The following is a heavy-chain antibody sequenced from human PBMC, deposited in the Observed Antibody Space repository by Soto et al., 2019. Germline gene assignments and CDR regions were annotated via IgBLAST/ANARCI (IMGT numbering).Heavy chain of an antibody. D-gene: IGHD6-19*01. V-gene: IGHV1-69*02. Sequence: QVQLVQSGAEVKKPGSSVKVSCKASGGTFSSYTISWVRQAPGQGLEWMGRIIPILGIANYAQKFQGRVTLTADKSTSTGYMELRSLRSEDTAVYYCADVAGTDYYYGMDVWGQGTTVTVSS. CDR2: IIPILGIA. CDR3: ADVAGTDYYYGMDV. J-gene: IGHJ6*02. CDR1: GGTFSSYT.